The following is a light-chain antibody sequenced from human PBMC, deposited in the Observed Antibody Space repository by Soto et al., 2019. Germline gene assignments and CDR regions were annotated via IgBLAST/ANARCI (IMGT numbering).Light chain of an antibody. CDR2: GAS. CDR1: HSVSHN. Sequence: EIVETQAPSTPFLCSREKTTPSFRASHSVSHNLTWYPQKPGQAPRLLIYGASTRATGIPARFSGSGSGTEFTLTISSLQSEDFAVYYCQQYNNWPPYTFGQGTKLEIK. V-gene: IGKV3-15*01. J-gene: IGKJ2*01. CDR3: QQYNNWPPYT.